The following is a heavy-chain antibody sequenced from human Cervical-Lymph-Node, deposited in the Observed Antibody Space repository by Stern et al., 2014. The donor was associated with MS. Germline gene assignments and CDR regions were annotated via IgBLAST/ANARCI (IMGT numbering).Heavy chain of an antibody. V-gene: IGHV1-2*06. CDR3: VIPYTGGWYY. CDR2: ISPKSGGT. Sequence: QVQLVQSGAEVKKPGASVKVSCRASGYTFTGYSLNWVRQAPGQGLEWVGRISPKSGGTSYAQNFQGRVTLTRDTSISTAYMHLSSLRSDDTAVYYCVIPYTGGWYYWGQGTLVTVSS. CDR1: GYTFTGYS. D-gene: IGHD6-19*01. J-gene: IGHJ4*02.